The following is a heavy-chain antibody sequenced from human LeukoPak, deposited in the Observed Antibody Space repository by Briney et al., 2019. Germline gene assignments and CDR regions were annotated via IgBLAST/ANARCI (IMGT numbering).Heavy chain of an antibody. CDR3: ARNQYFDSSGYYVGFDY. CDR2: INRDGSSR. V-gene: IGHV3-74*01. J-gene: IGHJ4*02. Sequence: GGSLRLSCAASGFAFSSSWMHWVRQAPGKGLVWVSRINRDGSSRTYADSVKGRFTISRDNAKNTLYLKMNSLRAEDTAVYYCARNQYFDSSGYYVGFDYWGQGTLVTVSS. CDR1: GFAFSSSW. D-gene: IGHD3-22*01.